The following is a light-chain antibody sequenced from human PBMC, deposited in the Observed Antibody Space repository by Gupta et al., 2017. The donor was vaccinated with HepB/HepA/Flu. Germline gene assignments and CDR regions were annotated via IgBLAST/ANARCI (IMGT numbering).Light chain of an antibody. CDR3: QQYGSLPPMCS. CDR1: QSVSSSY. CDR2: GAA. J-gene: IGKJ2*04. Sequence: VLTQSPATLSLSPGARATLSCRASQSVSSSYLAWYQQKPGQAPRLLIYGAASRATGIPDRCSGSGSGTDFTLTISRLEPEDFAVYYCQQYGSLPPMCSFGQGTKLEIK. V-gene: IGKV3-20*01.